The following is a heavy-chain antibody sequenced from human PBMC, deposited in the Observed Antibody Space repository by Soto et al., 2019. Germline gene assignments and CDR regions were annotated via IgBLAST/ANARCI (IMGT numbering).Heavy chain of an antibody. V-gene: IGHV3-48*03. Sequence: GGSLRLSCAASGFTFSSYEMNWVRQAPGKGLEWVSYISSSGITIYYADSVKGRLTISRDNAKNSLYLQMNSLRAEDTAVYYCARVGEQLVQGLDSWGQGTLVTVSS. CDR2: ISSSGITI. CDR1: GFTFSSYE. J-gene: IGHJ4*02. D-gene: IGHD6-6*01. CDR3: ARVGEQLVQGLDS.